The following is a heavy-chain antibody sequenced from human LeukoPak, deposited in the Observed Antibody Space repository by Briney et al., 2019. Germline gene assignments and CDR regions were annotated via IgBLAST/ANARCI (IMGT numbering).Heavy chain of an antibody. V-gene: IGHV4-31*03. CDR1: GGSISSGGYY. CDR2: IYYSGST. Sequence: PSQTLSLTCTVSGGSISSGGYYWSWIRQHPGKGLEWMGYIYYSGSTYYNPSLKSRVTISVDTSKNQFSLKLSSVTAADTAVYYCARDSVVVTYGMDVWGQGTTVTVSS. J-gene: IGHJ6*02. CDR3: ARDSVVVTYGMDV. D-gene: IGHD2-21*02.